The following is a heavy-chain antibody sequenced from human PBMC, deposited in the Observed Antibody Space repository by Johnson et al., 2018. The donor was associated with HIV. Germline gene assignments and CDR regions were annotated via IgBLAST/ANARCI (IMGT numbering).Heavy chain of an antibody. CDR3: ARLSEHIVVVTAWADAIDI. D-gene: IGHD2-21*02. Sequence: QVQLVESGGGVVQPGRSLRLSCAASGFTFSTYGMHWVRQAPGKGLEWVAVTSYDGGNKYYADSVKGRLTISRDNSKNTVYLQMNSLRAEDTAVYYCARLSEHIVVVTAWADAIDIWGQGTMVTVSS. CDR1: GFTFSTYG. J-gene: IGHJ3*02. V-gene: IGHV3-30*19. CDR2: TSYDGGNK.